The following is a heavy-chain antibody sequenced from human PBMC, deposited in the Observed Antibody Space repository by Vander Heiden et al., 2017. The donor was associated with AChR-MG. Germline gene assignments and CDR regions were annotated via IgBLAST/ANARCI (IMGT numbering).Heavy chain of an antibody. CDR3: AREWLVLRNPAMHGNWFDH. V-gene: IGHV4-39*02. CDR1: GGSISSSSYY. CDR2: IYYSGST. J-gene: IGHJ5*02. D-gene: IGHD2-2*01. Sequence: QLQLQESGPGLVKPSETLSLTCTVSGGSISSSSYYWGWIRQPPGKGLEGIGSIYYSGSTYYNPSLKSRVTISVDTSKNQFSLKLSSVTAADTAVYYCAREWLVLRNPAMHGNWFDHWGQGTLVTVSS.